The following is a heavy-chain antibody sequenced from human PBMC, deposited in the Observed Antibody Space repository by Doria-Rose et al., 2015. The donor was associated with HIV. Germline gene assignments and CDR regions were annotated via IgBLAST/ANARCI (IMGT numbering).Heavy chain of an antibody. V-gene: IGHV5-51*01. CDR1: GYNFANYW. J-gene: IGHJ5*02. Sequence: VQSGAEVNKPGESLKISCRGSGYNFANYWIAWVRQMPGKGLEWMGIIHPGDSETRYSPSFQGQVIISADKSITTAYLQWSSLKASDSAIYYCARGCSGGTCYGGRFDPWGQGTLVTVSS. CDR3: ARGCSGGTCYGGRFDP. CDR2: IHPGDSET. D-gene: IGHD2-15*01.